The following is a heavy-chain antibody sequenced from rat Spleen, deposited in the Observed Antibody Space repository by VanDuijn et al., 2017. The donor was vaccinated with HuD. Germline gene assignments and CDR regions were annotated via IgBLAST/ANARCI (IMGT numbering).Heavy chain of an antibody. CDR3: ARENMYYGYNYFDY. CDR2: IWTGGST. J-gene: IGHJ3*01. CDR1: GFSVTSYH. V-gene: IGHV2-43*01. D-gene: IGHD1-9*01. Sequence: QVQLKESGPGLVQPSQTLSLACTVSGFSVTSYHVHWVRQPSGKGLEWMGVIWTGGSTKFNSALKSRLSISRDTPKSQVFLKMNSVQTEDTATYYCARENMYYGYNYFDYWGQGTLVTVSS.